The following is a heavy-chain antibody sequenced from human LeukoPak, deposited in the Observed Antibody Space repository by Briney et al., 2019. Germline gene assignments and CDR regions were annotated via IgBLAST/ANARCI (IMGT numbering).Heavy chain of an antibody. CDR3: ARDYDSSGYWDY. CDR2: ISSSSSYI. D-gene: IGHD3-22*01. V-gene: IGHV3-21*01. Sequence: GESLKISCAASGFTFSSYSMNWVRQAPGKGLEWVSSISSSSSYIYYADSVKGRFTISRDNAKNSLYLQMNSLRAEDTAVYYCARDYDSSGYWDYWGQGTLVTVSS. J-gene: IGHJ4*02. CDR1: GFTFSSYS.